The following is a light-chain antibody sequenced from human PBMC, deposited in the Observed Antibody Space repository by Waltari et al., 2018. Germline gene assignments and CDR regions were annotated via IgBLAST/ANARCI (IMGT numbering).Light chain of an antibody. CDR3: ASWDDSLNGHWV. Sequence: QSVLTQPPSASGTPGQRVTISCSGSASNIGGNLVNWYQQLPGKAPKLPICRSAQRPSGVPYRFSASKTGTSASLAISGLQSEDEADYFCASWDDSLNGHWVFGGGTKVTVL. CDR1: ASNIGGNL. CDR2: RSA. V-gene: IGLV1-44*01. J-gene: IGLJ3*02.